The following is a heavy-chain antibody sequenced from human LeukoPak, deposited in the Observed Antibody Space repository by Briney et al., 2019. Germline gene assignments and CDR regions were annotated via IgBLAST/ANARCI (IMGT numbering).Heavy chain of an antibody. CDR3: ARDFFVDS. CDR1: GITFSTYW. CDR2: INFDGSTT. V-gene: IGHV3-74*01. Sequence: QPGGSLRLSCAGSGITFSTYWMHWVRQAPGRGLVWVSRINFDGSTTDYADSVKGRFTISRDNAKNTLYLQMNSLRAEDTALYYCARDFFVDSWGQGTLVTVSS. D-gene: IGHD2/OR15-2a*01. J-gene: IGHJ4*02.